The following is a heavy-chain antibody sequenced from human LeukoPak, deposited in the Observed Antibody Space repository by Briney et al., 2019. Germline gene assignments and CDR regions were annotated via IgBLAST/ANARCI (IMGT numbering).Heavy chain of an antibody. D-gene: IGHD3-22*01. CDR1: GGTFSSYA. Sequence: SVKVSCKASGGTFSSYAISWVRQAPGQGLEWMGRIIPIFGTANYAQKFQGRVTITTDESTSTAYMELSSLRSEDTAVYHCARDYYYDSSGLDYWGQGTLVTVSS. CDR2: IIPIFGTA. J-gene: IGHJ4*02. V-gene: IGHV1-69*05. CDR3: ARDYYYDSSGLDY.